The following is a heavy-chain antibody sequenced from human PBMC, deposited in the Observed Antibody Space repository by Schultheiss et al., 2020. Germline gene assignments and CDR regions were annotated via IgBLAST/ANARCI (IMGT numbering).Heavy chain of an antibody. CDR3: ARVGSMAGTGFDY. Sequence: ASVKVSCKASGYTFTSYYMHWVRQAPGQGLEWMGIINPSGGSTSYAQKFQGRVTMTRDTSTSTVYMELRSLRSDDTAVYYCARVGSMAGTGFDYWGQGTLVTVSS. CDR1: GYTFTSYY. V-gene: IGHV1-46*01. J-gene: IGHJ4*02. D-gene: IGHD6-19*01. CDR2: INPSGGST.